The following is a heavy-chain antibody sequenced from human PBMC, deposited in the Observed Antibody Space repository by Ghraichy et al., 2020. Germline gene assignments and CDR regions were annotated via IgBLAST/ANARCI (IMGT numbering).Heavy chain of an antibody. CDR3: AGSLAVIRYFDL. CDR1: GGSISSSNYY. J-gene: IGHJ2*01. Sequence: SLNISCTVSGGSISSSNYYWGWIRQPPGKGLEWIGSIHHSGSTYYNPSVESRLSISVDKSKNQFSLKLRSVTAADTAVYYCAGSLAVIRYFDLWGRATLVTASS. CDR2: IHHSGST. V-gene: IGHV4-39*01. D-gene: IGHD2-21*01.